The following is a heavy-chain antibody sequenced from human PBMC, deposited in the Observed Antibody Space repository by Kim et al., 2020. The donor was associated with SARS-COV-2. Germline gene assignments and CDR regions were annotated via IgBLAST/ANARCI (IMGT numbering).Heavy chain of an antibody. V-gene: IGHV3-21*04. J-gene: IGHJ5*02. CDR3: ARAGRINWFDP. CDR1: GFTFSSYS. Sequence: GGSLRLSCAASGFTFSSYSMNWVRQAPGKGLEWVSSISSSSSYIYYADSVKGRFTISRDNAKNSLYLQMNSLRAEDTAVYYCARAGRINWFDPWGQGTLVTVSS. CDR2: ISSSSSYI.